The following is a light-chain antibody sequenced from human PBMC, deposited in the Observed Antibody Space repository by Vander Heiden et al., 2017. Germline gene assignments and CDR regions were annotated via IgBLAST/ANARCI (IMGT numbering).Light chain of an antibody. CDR2: QDS. CDR1: NLGDKY. CDR3: QAWDSSTVV. Sequence: SSELTQPPSVSVSPGQTASLTCPGDNLGDKYACWYQQKPGQSPVLVIYQDSKRPSGIPERFSGSTSGNTATLTISGTQGMDEADYYCQAWDSSTVVFGGGTKLTVL. V-gene: IGLV3-1*01. J-gene: IGLJ2*01.